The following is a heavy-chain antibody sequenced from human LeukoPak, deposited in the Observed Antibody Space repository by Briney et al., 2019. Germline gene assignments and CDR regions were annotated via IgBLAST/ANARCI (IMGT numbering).Heavy chain of an antibody. Sequence: PSETLSLTCTVSGGSISSSSYYWGWIRQPPGKGLEWIGEINHSGSTNYNPSLKSRVTISVDTSKNQFSLKLSSVTAADTAVYYCARGRGIYVWGSYRHDAFDIWGQGTMVTVSS. D-gene: IGHD3-16*02. CDR3: ARGRGIYVWGSYRHDAFDI. J-gene: IGHJ3*02. CDR1: GGSISSSSYY. V-gene: IGHV4-39*07. CDR2: INHSGST.